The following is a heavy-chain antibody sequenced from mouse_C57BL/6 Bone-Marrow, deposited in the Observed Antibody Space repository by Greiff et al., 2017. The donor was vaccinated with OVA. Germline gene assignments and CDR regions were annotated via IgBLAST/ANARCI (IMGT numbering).Heavy chain of an antibody. CDR3: ARENYSNYEGWYFDV. J-gene: IGHJ1*03. CDR2: INYDGSST. D-gene: IGHD2-5*01. CDR1: GFTFSDYY. Sequence: EVHLVESEGGLVQPGSSMKLSCTASGFTFSDYYMAWVRQVPEKGLEWVANINYDGSSTYYLDSLKSRFIISRDNAKNILYLQMSSLKSEDTATYYCARENYSNYEGWYFDVWGTGTTVTVSS. V-gene: IGHV5-16*01.